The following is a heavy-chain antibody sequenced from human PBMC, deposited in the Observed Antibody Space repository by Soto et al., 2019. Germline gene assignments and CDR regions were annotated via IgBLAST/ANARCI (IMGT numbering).Heavy chain of an antibody. D-gene: IGHD2-15*01. Sequence: GGSLRLSCAASGFTFSSYAMSWVRRAPGKGLEWVSAISGSGGSTYYADSVKGRFTISRDNPKNTLYLQMNSLRAEDTAVYYCANLGLVVEHAFDIWGQGTMVTVSS. J-gene: IGHJ3*02. V-gene: IGHV3-23*01. CDR3: ANLGLVVEHAFDI. CDR1: GFTFSSYA. CDR2: ISGSGGST.